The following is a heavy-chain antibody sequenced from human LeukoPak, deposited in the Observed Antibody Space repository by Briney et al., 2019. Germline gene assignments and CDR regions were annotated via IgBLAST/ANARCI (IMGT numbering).Heavy chain of an antibody. V-gene: IGHV3-23*01. CDR3: ANEDISWGYYFDY. D-gene: IGHD7-27*01. Sequence: GGSLRLSCAASGFTFSSYAMSWVRQAPGKGLEWVSSISGGAYNTYYADSVKGRFTISRDNSKNTLYLQMNSLRAEDTAVYYCANEDISWGYYFDYWGQGTLVTVSS. J-gene: IGHJ4*02. CDR2: ISGGAYNT. CDR1: GFTFSSYA.